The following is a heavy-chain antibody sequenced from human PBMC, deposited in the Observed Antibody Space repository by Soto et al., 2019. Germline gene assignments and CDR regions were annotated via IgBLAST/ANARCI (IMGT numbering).Heavy chain of an antibody. CDR2: ISAYNGNT. Sequence: ASVKVSFKASGYTFTSYGISWVRQAPGQGLEWMGWISAYNGNTNYAQKLQGRVTMTTDTSTSTAYMELRSLRSDDTAVYYCAGEWLRPGDDAFDIWGQGTMVTVSS. V-gene: IGHV1-18*01. CDR1: GYTFTSYG. J-gene: IGHJ3*02. CDR3: AGEWLRPGDDAFDI. D-gene: IGHD5-12*01.